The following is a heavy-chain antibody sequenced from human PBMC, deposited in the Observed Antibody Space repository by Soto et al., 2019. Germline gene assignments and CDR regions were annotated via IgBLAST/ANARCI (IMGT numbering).Heavy chain of an antibody. CDR1: GFTFSSYT. Sequence: QVQLAESGGGVVQPGRSLRLSCAASGFTFSSYTMHWIRQAPGKGLEWVAVVSYDGSDQYYVDSVKGRFAISRDNSKNTLSRQMNSLRAEDTAVYYCARGSSGFFDYWGPGTLVTVSS. V-gene: IGHV3-30*03. CDR3: ARGSSGFFDY. D-gene: IGHD5-12*01. CDR2: VSYDGSDQ. J-gene: IGHJ4*02.